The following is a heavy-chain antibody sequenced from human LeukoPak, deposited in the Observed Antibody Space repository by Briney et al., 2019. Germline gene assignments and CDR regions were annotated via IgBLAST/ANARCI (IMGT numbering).Heavy chain of an antibody. D-gene: IGHD3-9*01. CDR3: ARINYDILTGYYIDY. V-gene: IGHV4-30-4*01. CDR2: IYYSGST. J-gene: IGHJ4*02. Sequence: SETLSLTCTVSGGSISSGDYYWSWIRQPPGKCLEWIGYIYYSGSTYYNPSLKSRVTISVDTSKNQFSLKLSSVTAADTAVYYCARINYDILTGYYIDYWGQGTLVTVSS. CDR1: GGSISSGDYY.